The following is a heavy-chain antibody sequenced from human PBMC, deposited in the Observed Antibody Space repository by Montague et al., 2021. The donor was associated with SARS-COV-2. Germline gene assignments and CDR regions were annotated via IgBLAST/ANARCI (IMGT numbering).Heavy chain of an antibody. D-gene: IGHD1-7*01. V-gene: IGHV4-39*01. CDR1: GGSISSSNYY. CDR2: IYYSGST. J-gene: IGHJ4*02. CDR3: ARLLLELPGDY. Sequence: SETLSLTCTVSGGSISSSNYYWAWIRQPPGKGLEWIGSIYYSGSTYDNPSLKSRVSISVDTSQNQFSLKLTSVTAADTAVYYCARLLLELPGDYWGQGTLGTVSS.